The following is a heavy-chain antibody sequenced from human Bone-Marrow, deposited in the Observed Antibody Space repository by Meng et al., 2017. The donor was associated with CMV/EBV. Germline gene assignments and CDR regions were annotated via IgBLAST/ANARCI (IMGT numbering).Heavy chain of an antibody. CDR3: ARVLHCSTSCSFDP. CDR1: GGSISSYY. Sequence: SETLSLTCTVSGGSISSYYWSWIRQPPGKGLEWIGYIYYSGSTNYNPSLKSRVTISVDTSKNQFSLKLSSVTAADTAVYYFARVLHCSTSCSFDPWGQGNLVTVSS. CDR2: IYYSGST. D-gene: IGHD2-2*01. J-gene: IGHJ5*02. V-gene: IGHV4-59*01.